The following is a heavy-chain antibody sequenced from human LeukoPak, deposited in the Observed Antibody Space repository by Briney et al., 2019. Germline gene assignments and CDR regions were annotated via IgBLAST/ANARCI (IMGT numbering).Heavy chain of an antibody. D-gene: IGHD1-26*01. CDR2: ISSSSSYI. J-gene: IGHJ4*02. CDR1: GFTFSSYS. V-gene: IGHV3-21*01. CDR3: AREGGSLFFDY. Sequence: GGSLRLSCAASGFTFSSYSMNWVRQAPGRGLEWVSSISSSSSYIYYADSVKGRFTISRDNAKNSLYLQMNSLRAEDTAVYYCAREGGSLFFDYWGQGTLVTVSS.